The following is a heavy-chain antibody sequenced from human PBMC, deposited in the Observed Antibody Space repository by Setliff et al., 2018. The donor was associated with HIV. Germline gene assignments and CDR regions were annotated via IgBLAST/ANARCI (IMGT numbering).Heavy chain of an antibody. Sequence: GGSLRLSCAGSGFTFSSYAMSWVRQAPGKGLEWVSVITNSGSDAYHADSVKGRFTISRDKSKNTVYLQMNSLRAEDTATYYCAKVFGTSPLVGYFDLWGRGTRVTVSS. V-gene: IGHV3-23*01. CDR3: AKVFGTSPLVGYFDL. CDR1: GFTFSSYA. J-gene: IGHJ2*01. CDR2: ITNSGSDA. D-gene: IGHD3-10*01.